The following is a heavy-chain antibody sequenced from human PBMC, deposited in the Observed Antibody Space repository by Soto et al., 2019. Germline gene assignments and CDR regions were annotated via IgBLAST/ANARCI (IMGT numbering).Heavy chain of an antibody. Sequence: GGSLRLSCAASGFTFSPYWMHWVRQLPGKGLVWVSQINGDGSTTNYADSVKGRFTISRDNAKNTLYLQMNSLRAEDAAVYYCARDVGYALNYWGQGTLVTVSS. V-gene: IGHV3-74*01. CDR3: ARDVGYALNY. CDR2: INGDGSTT. D-gene: IGHD2-15*01. CDR1: GFTFSPYW. J-gene: IGHJ4*02.